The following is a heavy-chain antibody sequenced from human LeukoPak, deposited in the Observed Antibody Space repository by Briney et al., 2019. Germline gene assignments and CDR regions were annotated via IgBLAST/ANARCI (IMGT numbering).Heavy chain of an antibody. J-gene: IGHJ5*02. CDR3: ARAVVVAATLRWFDP. Sequence: SETLSLTXAVYGGSFNGYYWSWIRQPPGKGLEWIGYIYYSGSTNYNPSLKSRVTISVDTSKNQFSLKLSSVTAADTAVYYCARAVVVAATLRWFDPWGQGTLVTVSS. V-gene: IGHV4-59*01. CDR2: IYYSGST. D-gene: IGHD2-15*01. CDR1: GGSFNGYY.